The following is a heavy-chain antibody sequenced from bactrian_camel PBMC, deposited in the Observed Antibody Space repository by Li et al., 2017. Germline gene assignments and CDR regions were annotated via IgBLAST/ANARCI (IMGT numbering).Heavy chain of an antibody. CDR3: ATPITGPINLSVSEYAY. V-gene: IGHV3S53*01. Sequence: HVQLVESGGGSVQAGGSLRLSCTASGITTDEADMGWYRQRPGNECELVAKLSTAGGTDFPNSEIERFTISRSNAKNTVYLQMNSLKSEDAALYYCATPITGPINLSVSEYAYWGQGTQVTVS. CDR1: GITTDEAD. D-gene: IGHD3*01. J-gene: IGHJ4*01. CDR2: LSTAGGT.